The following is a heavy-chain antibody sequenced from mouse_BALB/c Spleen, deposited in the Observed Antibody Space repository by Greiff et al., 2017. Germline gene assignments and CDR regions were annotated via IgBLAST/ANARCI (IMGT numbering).Heavy chain of an antibody. CDR2: ISSGGST. CDR3: ARDGYYVYAMDY. J-gene: IGHJ4*01. Sequence: EVKVVESGGGLVKPGGSLKLSCAASGFSFSSYAMSWVRQTPEKRLEWVASISSGGSTYYPDSVKGRFTISRDNARNILYLQMSSLRSEDTAMYYCARDGYYVYAMDYWGQGTSVTVSS. CDR1: GFSFSSYA. D-gene: IGHD2-3*01. V-gene: IGHV5-6-5*01.